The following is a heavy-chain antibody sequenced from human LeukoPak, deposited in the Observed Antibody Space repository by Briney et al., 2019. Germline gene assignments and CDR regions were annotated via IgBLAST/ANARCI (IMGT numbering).Heavy chain of an antibody. CDR2: IYYSGST. D-gene: IGHD3-16*01. CDR1: GGSISSGDYY. V-gene: IGHV4-30-4*01. CDR3: ARAGGSTFGGKPGSHGTDY. J-gene: IGHJ4*02. Sequence: SETLSLTCTVSGGSISSGDYYWSWIRQPPGKGLEWIGYIYYSGSTYYNPSLKSRVTISVDTSKNQFSLKLSSVTAADTAVYYCARAGGSTFGGKPGSHGTDYWGQGTVVTVSS.